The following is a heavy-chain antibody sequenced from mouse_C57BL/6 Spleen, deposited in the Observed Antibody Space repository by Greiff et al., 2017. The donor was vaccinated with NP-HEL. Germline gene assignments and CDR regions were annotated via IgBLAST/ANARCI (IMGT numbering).Heavy chain of an antibody. Sequence: QVQLKQPGAELVKPGASVKMSCKASGYTFTSYWITWVKQRPGQGLEWIGDIYPGSGSTNYNEKFKSKATLTVDTSSSTAYMQLSSLTSEDSAVYYCAVGDDGYYKAYFDYWGQGTTLTVSS. CDR3: AVGDDGYYKAYFDY. J-gene: IGHJ2*01. CDR2: IYPGSGST. D-gene: IGHD2-3*01. CDR1: GYTFTSYW. V-gene: IGHV1-55*01.